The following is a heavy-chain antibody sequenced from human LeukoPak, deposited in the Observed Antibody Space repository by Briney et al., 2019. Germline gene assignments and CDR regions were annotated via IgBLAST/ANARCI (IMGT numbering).Heavy chain of an antibody. Sequence: GGSLRLSCAASGFTFSSYFMSWVRQAPGKGLEWVANIKQDGSERYYVDSVKSRFTISRDNAKNSLYLQMNSLRAEDTAVYYCAREGWEGTVVTDAFDVWGQGTMVTISS. D-gene: IGHD4-23*01. CDR3: AREGWEGTVVTDAFDV. CDR2: IKQDGSER. CDR1: GFTFSSYF. J-gene: IGHJ3*01. V-gene: IGHV3-7*01.